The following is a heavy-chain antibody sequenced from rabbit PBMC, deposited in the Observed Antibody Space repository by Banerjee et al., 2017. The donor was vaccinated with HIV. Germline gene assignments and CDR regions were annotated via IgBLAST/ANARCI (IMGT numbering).Heavy chain of an antibody. J-gene: IGHJ4*01. Sequence: QLKESGGGLVQPGGSLKLFCKASGFDFSSYYMSWVRQAPGKGLEWIGYIDPVFGNTYYASWVNGRFTISSHNAQNTLYLQLNSLTAADTATFFCARAGYAGYGYAPLYYFALWGQGTLVTVS. D-gene: IGHD6-1*01. V-gene: IGHV1S7*01. CDR1: GFDFSSYY. CDR2: IDPVFGNT. CDR3: ARAGYAGYGYAPLYYFAL.